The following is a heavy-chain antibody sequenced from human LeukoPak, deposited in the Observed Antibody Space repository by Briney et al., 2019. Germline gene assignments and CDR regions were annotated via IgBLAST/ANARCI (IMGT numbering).Heavy chain of an antibody. D-gene: IGHD6-13*01. CDR3: ARRGPGIAASGPYFYYYYMDV. CDR2: INWNGGST. CDR1: GFTFDDYG. Sequence: PGGSLRLSCAASGFTFDDYGMSWVRQAPGKGLEWVSGINWNGGSTGYADSVKGRFTISRDNAKNSLYLQMNSLRAEDTALYYCARRGPGIAASGPYFYYYYMDVCFKVTTVNVSS. V-gene: IGHV3-20*04. J-gene: IGHJ6*03.